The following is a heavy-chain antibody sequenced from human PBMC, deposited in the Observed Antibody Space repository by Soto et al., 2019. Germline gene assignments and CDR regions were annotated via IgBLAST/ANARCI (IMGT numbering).Heavy chain of an antibody. CDR3: ARDAGGLYDF. CDR1: GAPITINY. CDR2: IYYSGST. Sequence: PETLSLTCTVSGAPITINYWSWIRQAPGKGLEWIGYIYYSGSTTYNPSLKSRVTMSADTSKDQFSLKLNSVTAADTAVYYCARDAGGLYDFWGPGTLVTASS. D-gene: IGHD2-15*01. J-gene: IGHJ4*01. V-gene: IGHV4-59*01.